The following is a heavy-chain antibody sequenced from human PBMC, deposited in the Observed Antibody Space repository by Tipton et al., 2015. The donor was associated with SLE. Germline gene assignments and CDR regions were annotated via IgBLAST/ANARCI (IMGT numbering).Heavy chain of an antibody. CDR3: ARVGTYFDFRSGYQRFYFDY. Sequence: TLSLTCTVSGGSISSSSYYWGWIRQPPGKGLEWIGSIYYSGSTYYNPSLKSRVTISVDTSKNQFSRKLRSVTAADTAVYYCARVGTYFDFRSGYQRFYFDYWGQGTLVTVSS. D-gene: IGHD3-3*01. V-gene: IGHV4-39*07. J-gene: IGHJ4*02. CDR1: GGSISSSSYY. CDR2: IYYSGST.